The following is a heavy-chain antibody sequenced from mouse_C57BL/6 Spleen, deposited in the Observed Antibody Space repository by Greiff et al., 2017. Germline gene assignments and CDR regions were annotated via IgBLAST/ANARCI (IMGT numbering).Heavy chain of an antibody. CDR2: ISYDGSN. V-gene: IGHV3-6*01. D-gene: IGHD2-4*01. CDR1: GYSITSGYY. CDR3: ARTDDDYDGFAY. Sequence: EVQLQESGPGLVKPSQSLSLTCSVTGYSITSGYYWNWIRQFPGNKLEWMGYISYDGSNNYNPSLKNRISITRDTSKNQFFLKLNSVTTEDTATYYCARTDDDYDGFAYWGQGTLVTVSA. J-gene: IGHJ3*01.